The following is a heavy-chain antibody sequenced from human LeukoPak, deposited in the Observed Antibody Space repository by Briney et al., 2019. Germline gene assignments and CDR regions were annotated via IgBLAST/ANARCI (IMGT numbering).Heavy chain of an antibody. CDR3: VKPARGSGIQYGFDS. J-gene: IGHJ4*02. V-gene: IGHV3-64D*06. CDR1: GFTFSSYA. D-gene: IGHD3-10*01. Sequence: PGGSLRLSCSVSGFTFSSYAMHWVRQAPGKGPEYVAAITITVNITFYADSVKARFTISRDNSGNTLYLQMTSLRPDATAVYYCVKPARGSGIQYGFDSWGQGTLVTVSS. CDR2: ITITVNIT.